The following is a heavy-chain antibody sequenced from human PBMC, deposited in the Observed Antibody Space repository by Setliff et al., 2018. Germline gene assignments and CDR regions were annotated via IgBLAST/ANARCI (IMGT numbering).Heavy chain of an antibody. V-gene: IGHV4-4*07. CDR1: SGSMRNYY. D-gene: IGHD2-2*01. J-gene: IGHJ6*02. CDR2: IYTSGST. CDR3: ARARPATIAGVVPGVADFGIDV. Sequence: SETLSLTCSVSSGSMRNYYWIWIRQPAGEGLEWIGRIYTSGSTNYNPSLKRRVTISLEMSKNQFSLTLSSVAAADTAVYYCARARPATIAGVVPGVADFGIDVWGQGTTVTVSS.